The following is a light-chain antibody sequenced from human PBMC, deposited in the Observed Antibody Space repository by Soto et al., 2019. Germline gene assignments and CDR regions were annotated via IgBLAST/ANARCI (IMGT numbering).Light chain of an antibody. CDR1: QGISNY. V-gene: IGKV1-27*01. CDR3: QKYTNVPA. CDR2: AAS. Sequence: DIQMTQSPSSLSASVGDRVTITCRASQGISNYLAWYQQIPGKVPKLLISAASTLQSGVPSRFSGSGSGTAYTRTISSLQPEDVATYYCQKYTNVPAFGGGTKVEIK. J-gene: IGKJ4*01.